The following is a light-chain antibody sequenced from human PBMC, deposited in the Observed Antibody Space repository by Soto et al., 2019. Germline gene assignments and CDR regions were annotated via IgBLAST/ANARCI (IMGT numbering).Light chain of an antibody. CDR1: TGAVTGGHY. CDR2: DTN. CDR3: LLSYSDARV. J-gene: IGLJ2*01. V-gene: IGLV7-46*01. Sequence: QAVVTQEPSLTVSPGGTVTLTCGSSTGAVTGGHYPYWFQQKPGQAPRTLIYDTNNRHSWTPARFSGSLLGGKAALTLSGAQPEDEAEYYCLLSYSDARVFGGGTQLTVL.